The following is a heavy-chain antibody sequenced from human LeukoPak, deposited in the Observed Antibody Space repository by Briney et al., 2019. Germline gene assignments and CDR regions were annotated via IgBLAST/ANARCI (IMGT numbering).Heavy chain of an antibody. Sequence: PSETLSLTCAVYGGSFSGYYRSWIRQPPGKGLEWIGEINHSGSTNYNPSLKSRDTISVDTSKNQFSLKLSSVTAADTAVYYCARARGLRWYHGGCVFDYWGQGTLVTVSS. CDR3: ARARGLRWYHGGCVFDY. D-gene: IGHD4-23*01. CDR1: GGSFSGYY. J-gene: IGHJ4*02. V-gene: IGHV4-34*01. CDR2: INHSGST.